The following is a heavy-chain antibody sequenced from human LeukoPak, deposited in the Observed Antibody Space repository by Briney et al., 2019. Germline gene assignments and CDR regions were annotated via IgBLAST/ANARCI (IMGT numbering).Heavy chain of an antibody. J-gene: IGHJ3*02. V-gene: IGHV1-46*01. CDR3: AREPYYYDSSGYKDAFDI. CDR1: GYTFTSYY. D-gene: IGHD3-22*01. CDR2: INPSGGST. Sequence: GASVKVSCKASGYTFTSYYMHWVRQAPGQGLEWMGIINPSGGSTSYAQKFQGRVTMTRDTSTSTVYMELSSLRSEDTAVYYCAREPYYYDSSGYKDAFDIWGQGTMVTVSS.